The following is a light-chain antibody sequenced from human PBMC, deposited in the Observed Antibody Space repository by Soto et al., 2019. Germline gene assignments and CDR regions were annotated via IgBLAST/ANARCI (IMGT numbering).Light chain of an antibody. Sequence: VGLPQSPGILSLSPGERATLSCRASQSVSCSYLAWYQHKPGQAPRLLIYGASSRATDIPDRFSGSGSGTDFTLTISRLEPADFAVYFCQHYGTSPTFGQGTRLEVK. J-gene: IGKJ5*01. CDR3: QHYGTSPT. CDR1: QSVSCSY. V-gene: IGKV3-20*01. CDR2: GAS.